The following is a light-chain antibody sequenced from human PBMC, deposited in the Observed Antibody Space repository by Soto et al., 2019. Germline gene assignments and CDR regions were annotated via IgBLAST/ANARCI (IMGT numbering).Light chain of an antibody. CDR1: HSVSSW. CDR3: QHYYGPLYS. V-gene: IGKV1-5*01. J-gene: IGKJ2*03. CDR2: DAS. Sequence: DIQMTQSPSTLSASVGDRVTITCRASHSVSSWLAWYQQKPGEAPKVLIYDASNLESGVPSRFSGSGSGTEFSLTITGLQPDEFAAYYCQHYYGPLYSFGQGTKLEV.